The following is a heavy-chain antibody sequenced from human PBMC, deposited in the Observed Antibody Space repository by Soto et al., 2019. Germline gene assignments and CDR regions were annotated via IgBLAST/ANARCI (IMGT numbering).Heavy chain of an antibody. V-gene: IGHV1-69*01. CDR2: IIPLFRTP. CDR3: ARDNDRLQLGGNYYYILDV. D-gene: IGHD4-4*01. CDR1: GGTFSSSA. J-gene: IGHJ6*02. Sequence: SGAEMKEPGSSVKVSCQTSGGTFSSSAISWLRQAPGQGLEWMGGIIPLFRTPDYAQKFQGRVTIAADESTSTAYMELSSLRSEDTAVYYCARDNDRLQLGGNYYYILDVWGQGTTITVSS.